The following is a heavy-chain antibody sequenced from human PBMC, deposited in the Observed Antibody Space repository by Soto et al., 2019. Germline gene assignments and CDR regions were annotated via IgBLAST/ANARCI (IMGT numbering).Heavy chain of an antibody. D-gene: IGHD4-17*01. Sequence: EVRLVQSGGGLVQPGGSLRLSCAASLFIVSDNYMSWVRQAPGKGLEWVSLIYSGGGTDYAESVKGRFTISRDNSKNTLYLQMNSLKAEETGLYYCATRMTTAPYWGQGTVVTVSS. CDR3: ATRMTTAPY. V-gene: IGHV3-66*01. CDR1: LFIVSDNY. CDR2: IYSGGGT. J-gene: IGHJ4*02.